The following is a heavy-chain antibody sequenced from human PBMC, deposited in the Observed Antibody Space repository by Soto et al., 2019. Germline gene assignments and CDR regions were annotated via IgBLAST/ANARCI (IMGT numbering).Heavy chain of an antibody. Sequence: GGSLRLSCAASGFSFSISPMHWVRQAPGKGPEWVALISYDRTNKFYADSVKGRFTISRDNSKSTLYLQVDSLRPEDAAVYYCARDPKTSGGQNWAFNYFDSWGQGTLVTVSS. CDR2: ISYDRTNK. D-gene: IGHD7-27*01. V-gene: IGHV3-30-3*01. J-gene: IGHJ4*02. CDR1: GFSFSISP. CDR3: ARDPKTSGGQNWAFNYFDS.